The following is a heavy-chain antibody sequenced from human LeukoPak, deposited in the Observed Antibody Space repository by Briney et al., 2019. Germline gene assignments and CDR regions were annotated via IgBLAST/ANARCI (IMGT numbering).Heavy chain of an antibody. CDR2: IKEDGSEK. V-gene: IGHV3-7*01. D-gene: IGHD3-22*01. J-gene: IGHJ5*02. CDR3: AHTDSYYFDSGMVS. CDR1: GFTFSNYV. Sequence: GGSLRLSCAASGFTFSNYVMNWVRQAPGKGLDWVANIKEDGSEKYYVDSVKGRFTISRDNAKNSLYLQMNSLRPEDTAVYYCAHTDSYYFDSGMVSWGQGALVTVSS.